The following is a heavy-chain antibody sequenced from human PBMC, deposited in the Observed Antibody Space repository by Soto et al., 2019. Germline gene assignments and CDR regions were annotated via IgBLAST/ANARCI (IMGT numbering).Heavy chain of an antibody. CDR1: GYTFTSYD. D-gene: IGHD3-10*01. V-gene: IGHV1-8*01. CDR3: ARSVGGSNVNFDY. J-gene: IGHJ4*02. CDR2: MNPDSGNT. Sequence: QVQLVQSGAEVRTPGASVKVSCKASGYTFTSYDINWVRQATGQGPEWMGWMNPDSGNTGYVQKFQGRVTMTRNTAIMTAYMELSSLRSEDTAVYYCARSVGGSNVNFDYWGQGTLVTVSS.